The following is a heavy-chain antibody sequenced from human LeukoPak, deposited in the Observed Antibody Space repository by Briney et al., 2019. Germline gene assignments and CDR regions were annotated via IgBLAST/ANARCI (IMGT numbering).Heavy chain of an antibody. J-gene: IGHJ4*02. Sequence: PGGSLRLSCAASGFTFSSYGMHWVRQAPGKGLEWVAVISYDGSNKYCADSVKGRLTISRDNSKNTLYLQMNSLRAEDTAVYYCAKEEQYSYAIWGQGTLVTVSS. CDR2: ISYDGSNK. V-gene: IGHV3-30*18. CDR1: GFTFSSYG. D-gene: IGHD5-18*01. CDR3: AKEEQYSYAI.